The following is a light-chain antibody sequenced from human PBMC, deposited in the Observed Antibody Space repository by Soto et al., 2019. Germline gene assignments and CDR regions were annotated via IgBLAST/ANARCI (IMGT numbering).Light chain of an antibody. CDR2: VAS. CDR1: QSIGSW. CDR3: LRVRAFTVT. J-gene: IGKJ1*01. V-gene: IGKV1-5*01. Sequence: DIQMTQSPSTLSASLGDRVTITCRASQSIGSWLAWYQQKPVQAPKLLISVASHLQSGVPSRFSGSGSGTEFILRMNRLQHEDIATYYYLRVRAFTVTLGKGTEGE.